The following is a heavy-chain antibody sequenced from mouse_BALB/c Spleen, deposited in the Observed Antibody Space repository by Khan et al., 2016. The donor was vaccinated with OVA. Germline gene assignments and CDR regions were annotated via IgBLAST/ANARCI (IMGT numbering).Heavy chain of an antibody. CDR2: ISSGGGGT. V-gene: IGHV5-12-1*01. D-gene: IGHD2-3*01. J-gene: IGHJ2*01. CDR1: AFDFSYYD. CDR3: TRGYYYFDY. Sequence: EVELVESGGGLVKPGGSLKLSCAGTAFDFSYYDMSWVRQTPERRLEWVAYISSGGGGTSYPDTVKGRFTISRDNAKNTLYLLMNSLKSEDTAIYYCTRGYYYFDYWDQGTTLTVSS.